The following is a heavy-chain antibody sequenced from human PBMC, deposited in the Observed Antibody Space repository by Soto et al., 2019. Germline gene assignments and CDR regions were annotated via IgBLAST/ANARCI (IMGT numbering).Heavy chain of an antibody. CDR3: ARNMVRGATWDYYGMDV. V-gene: IGHV1-2*04. Sequence: QVQLVQSGAEVKKPGASVKVSCKASGYTFTGYYMHWVRQAPGQGLEWMGWINPNSGGTNYAQKFQGWVTMTRDTSISTAYMELSRLRADDTAVYYCARNMVRGATWDYYGMDVWGQGTTVTVSS. CDR2: INPNSGGT. J-gene: IGHJ6*02. CDR1: GYTFTGYY. D-gene: IGHD3-10*01.